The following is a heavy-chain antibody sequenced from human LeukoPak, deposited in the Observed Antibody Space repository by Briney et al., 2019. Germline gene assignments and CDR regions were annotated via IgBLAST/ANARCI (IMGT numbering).Heavy chain of an antibody. D-gene: IGHD1-26*01. CDR3: ARGTLVGATSY. V-gene: IGHV3-7*01. J-gene: IGHJ4*02. CDR2: IKQDGSEK. CDR1: GFTFSSYW. Sequence: GGSLRLSCTASGFTFSSYWMSWVRQAPGKGRQWVANIKQDGSEKYYVDSVKGRFTISRDNAKNSLYLQMNSLRAEDTAVYYCARGTLVGATSYWGQGTLVTVSS.